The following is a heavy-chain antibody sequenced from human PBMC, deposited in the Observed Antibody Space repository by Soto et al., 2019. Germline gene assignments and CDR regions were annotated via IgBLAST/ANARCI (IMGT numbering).Heavy chain of an antibody. V-gene: IGHV3-23*01. CDR2: ISVGSDTI. CDR1: GITFSNYV. D-gene: IGHD1-26*01. J-gene: IGHJ4*02. Sequence: DVQLLESGGDLVQPGGSLRLSCAASGITFSNYVMNWVRQAPGKGLEWVSTISVGSDTIHYADPVKGRFTISRDNSKNTLYLQMNSLRAEDTAVYYCAKDLLYRDGYNGPTPTTYRDYWGQGTLVTVSS. CDR3: AKDLLYRDGYNGPTPTTYRDY.